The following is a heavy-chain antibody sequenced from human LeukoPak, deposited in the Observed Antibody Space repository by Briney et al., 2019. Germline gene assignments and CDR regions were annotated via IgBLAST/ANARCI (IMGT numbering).Heavy chain of an antibody. CDR1: GGSFSGYY. D-gene: IGHD6-19*01. V-gene: IGHV4-34*01. CDR2: INHSGST. J-gene: IGHJ5*02. CDR3: ARRILGQWLVRGTQGFDP. Sequence: SETLSLTCAVYGGSFSGYYWSWIRQPPGKGLEWIGEINHSGSTNYNPSLKSRVTISVDTSKNQFSLKLSSVTAADTAVYYCARRILGQWLVRGTQGFDPWGQGTLVTVSS.